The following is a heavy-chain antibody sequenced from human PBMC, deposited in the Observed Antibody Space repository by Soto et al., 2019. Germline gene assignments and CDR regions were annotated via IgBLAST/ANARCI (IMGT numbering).Heavy chain of an antibody. CDR2: IYHSGST. V-gene: IGHV4-4*02. CDR3: AREDYGATRLFDY. CDR1: GGSISSSNW. Sequence: SETLSLTCAVSGGSISSSNWWSWVRQPPGKGLEWIGEIYHSGSTNYNPSLKSRVTISVDKSKNQFSLKLSSVTAADTAVYYCAREDYGATRLFDYWGQGTLVTVSS. D-gene: IGHD4-17*01. J-gene: IGHJ4*02.